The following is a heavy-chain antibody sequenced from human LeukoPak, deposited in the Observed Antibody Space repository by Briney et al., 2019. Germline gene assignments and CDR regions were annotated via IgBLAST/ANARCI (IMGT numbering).Heavy chain of an antibody. V-gene: IGHV3-72*01. D-gene: IGHD4-17*01. CDR3: GDLGSTGTDH. Sequence: GGSLRLSCVASGFTFSPHYMDWVHQSPGQGLEWVGLIRNKADGYTTIYAASVKGRFTISRDDSKNSVYLQMDSLKTEDTVVYYCGDLGSTGTDHWGQGTLVTVSS. J-gene: IGHJ4*02. CDR1: GFTFSPHY. CDR2: IRNKADGYTT.